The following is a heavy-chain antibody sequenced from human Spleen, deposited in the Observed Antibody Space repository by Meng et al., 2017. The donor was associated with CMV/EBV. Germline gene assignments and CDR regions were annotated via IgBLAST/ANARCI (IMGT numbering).Heavy chain of an antibody. CDR1: GFTFSDHY. Sequence: LSLTCAASGFTFSDHYMTWIRQAPGKGLEWLAYMSRTGTAIHYADSVKGRFTISRDNSKNTLYLQMNSLRAEDTAVYYCARGGFGRGVTIPFYGMDVWGQGTTVTVSS. CDR2: MSRTGTAI. D-gene: IGHD2-21*01. CDR3: ARGGFGRGVTIPFYGMDV. J-gene: IGHJ6*02. V-gene: IGHV3-11*04.